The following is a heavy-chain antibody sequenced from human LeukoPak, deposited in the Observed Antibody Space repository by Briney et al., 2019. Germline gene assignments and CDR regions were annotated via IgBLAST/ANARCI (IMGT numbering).Heavy chain of an antibody. CDR2: IYTSGST. D-gene: IGHD6-6*01. Sequence: SETLSLTCTVSGGSISIYYWSWIRQPAGKGLEWIGRIYTSGSTSYNPSLKSRVTMSVDTSKNQFSLTLRSVTAADTAGYYCARVNSIGFYLDYWGQGTLVTVSS. V-gene: IGHV4-4*07. J-gene: IGHJ4*02. CDR3: ARVNSIGFYLDY. CDR1: GGSISIYY.